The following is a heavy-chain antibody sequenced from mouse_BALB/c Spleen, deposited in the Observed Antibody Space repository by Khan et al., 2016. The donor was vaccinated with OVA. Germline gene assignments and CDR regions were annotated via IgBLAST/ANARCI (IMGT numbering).Heavy chain of an antibody. J-gene: IGHJ3*01. D-gene: IGHD2-14*01. Sequence: QVQLQQSGAELMKPGASVKISCKATGYTFSSYWIEWVKQRPGHGLEWIGEILPGSGSTNYNEKFKGKATFTADTSSNTAYMQLSSLTSEDSAVYYCARGEVRRWFAYWGQGTLVTVSA. CDR2: ILPGSGST. CDR1: GYTFSSYW. V-gene: IGHV1-9*01. CDR3: ARGEVRRWFAY.